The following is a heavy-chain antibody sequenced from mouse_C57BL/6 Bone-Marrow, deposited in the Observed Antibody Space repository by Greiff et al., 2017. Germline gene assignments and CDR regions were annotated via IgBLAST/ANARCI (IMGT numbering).Heavy chain of an antibody. CDR2: IHPNSGNT. CDR3: ARPYGAWFAY. V-gene: IGHV1-64*01. J-gene: IGHJ3*01. CDR1: GYTFTSYW. Sequence: QVQLQQPGAELVKPGASVKLSCKASGYTFTSYWMHWVKQRPGQGLEWIGMIHPNSGNTNYNEKFKSKATLTVDTTSSTAYMQLSSLTSEDSAVYYCARPYGAWFAYWGQGTLVTVSA. D-gene: IGHD1-1*01.